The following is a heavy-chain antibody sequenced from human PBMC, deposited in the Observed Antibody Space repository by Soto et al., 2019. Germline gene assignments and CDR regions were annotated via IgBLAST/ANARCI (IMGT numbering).Heavy chain of an antibody. CDR2: ISGSGGGT. CDR1: GFTFSSYA. CDR3: AKAHESDY. J-gene: IGHJ4*02. V-gene: IGHV3-23*01. Sequence: EVQLLESGGGLVQPGGSLRLSCAASGFTFSSYAMSWIRQAPGKGLEWVSAISGSGGGTYYVDSVKGRFTISRDNSKNTLYLQMNSLRAEDSALYYCAKAHESDYWGQGTLVTVSS.